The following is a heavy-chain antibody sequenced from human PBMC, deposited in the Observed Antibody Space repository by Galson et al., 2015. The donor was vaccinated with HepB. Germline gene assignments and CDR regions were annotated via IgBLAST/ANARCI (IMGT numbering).Heavy chain of an antibody. Sequence: SLRLSCAASGFNFRSHGIHWVRQAPGRGLEWVACIWHDGSNQHYADSVKGRFTISRDNSIDTMYLQMNSLRVEDTAVYYCARATVVLNWNFDRWGRGTLVTVSS. V-gene: IGHV3-33*01. D-gene: IGHD2-15*01. CDR3: ARATVVLNWNFDR. CDR1: GFNFRSHG. CDR2: IWHDGSNQ. J-gene: IGHJ2*01.